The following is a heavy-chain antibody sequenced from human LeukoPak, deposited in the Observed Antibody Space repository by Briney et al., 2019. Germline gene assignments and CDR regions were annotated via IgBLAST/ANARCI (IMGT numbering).Heavy chain of an antibody. CDR1: GFTVSSNY. J-gene: IGHJ4*02. CDR3: ARDDLIVGATKREDY. D-gene: IGHD1-26*01. V-gene: IGHV3-66*01. CDR2: IYSDGST. Sequence: PGGSLRLSCAAFGFTVSSNYMSWVRQAPGKGLEWVSVIYSDGSTFYPDSVKGRFTISRDGSKNTLYLQMNSLRAEDTAVYYCARDDLIVGATKREDYWGQGTLVTVSS.